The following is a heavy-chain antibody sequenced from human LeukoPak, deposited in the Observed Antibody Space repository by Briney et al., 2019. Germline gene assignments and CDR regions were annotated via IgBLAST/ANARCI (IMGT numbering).Heavy chain of an antibody. CDR1: GFTFSNYW. J-gene: IGHJ4*02. D-gene: IGHD2-15*01. V-gene: IGHV3-33*08. CDR3: ARGSIAVVVAATPYDC. CDR2: IWYDGSNK. Sequence: GGSLRLSCAASGFTFSNYWMSWVRQAPGKGLEWVAVIWYDGSNKYYADSVKGRFTISRDNSKNTLYLQMDSLRAEDTAVYYCARGSIAVVVAATPYDCWGQGTLVTVSS.